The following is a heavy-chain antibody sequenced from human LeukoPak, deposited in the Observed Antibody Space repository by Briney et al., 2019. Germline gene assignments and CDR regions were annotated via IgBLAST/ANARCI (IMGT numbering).Heavy chain of an antibody. CDR2: IYHSGST. V-gene: IGHV4-30-2*01. CDR1: GGSISSGGYS. CDR3: ARAGRYGSSWYIGYYYYGMDV. D-gene: IGHD6-13*01. J-gene: IGHJ6*02. Sequence: PSETLSLTCAVSGGSISSGGYSWSWIRQPPGKGLEWIGYIYHSGSTYYNPSLKSRVTISVDRSKNQFSLKLSSVTAADTAVYYCARAGRYGSSWYIGYYYYGMDVWGQGTTVTVSS.